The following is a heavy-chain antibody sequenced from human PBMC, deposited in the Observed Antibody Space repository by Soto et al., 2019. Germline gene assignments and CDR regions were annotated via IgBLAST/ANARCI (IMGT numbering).Heavy chain of an antibody. CDR1: GFTFSSYG. D-gene: IGHD2-15*01. Sequence: PGGSLRLSCAASGFTFSSYGMHWVRQAPGKGLEWVAVISYDGSNKYYADSVKGRFTISRDNSKNTLYLQMNSLRAEDTAVYYCAKVSGCSGGSCYSRVRAAFDIWGQGTMVTVSS. V-gene: IGHV3-30*18. CDR3: AKVSGCSGGSCYSRVRAAFDI. J-gene: IGHJ3*02. CDR2: ISYDGSNK.